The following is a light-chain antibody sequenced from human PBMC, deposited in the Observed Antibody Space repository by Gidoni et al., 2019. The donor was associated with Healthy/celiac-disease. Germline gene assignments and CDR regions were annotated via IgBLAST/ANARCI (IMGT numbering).Light chain of an antibody. CDR2: AAS. V-gene: IGKV1-39*01. CDR3: QQSYSTPQT. Sequence: DIQMTQSPSSLSASVGDRVTITCRASQSIRRYLNWYQQKPGKAPKLLIYAASSLQSGVPSRFSGSGSGTDFTLTISSLQPEEFATYDCQQSYSTPQTFGQGTKVEIK. J-gene: IGKJ1*01. CDR1: QSIRRY.